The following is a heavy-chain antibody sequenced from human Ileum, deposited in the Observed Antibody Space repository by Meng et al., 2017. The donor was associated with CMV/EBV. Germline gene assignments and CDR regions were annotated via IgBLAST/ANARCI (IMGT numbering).Heavy chain of an antibody. CDR1: RFTFSSYA. V-gene: IGHV3-30-3*02. CDR3: AKELNGVGPGPFDY. Sequence: GESLKISCAASRFTFSSYAIHWVRQAPGKGLEWVAVIPYDGSNKYYADSVKGRFTLSRDNSKNTLYLQMNSLRAEDTDVYYWAKELNGVGPGPFDYWGQGTMVTVSS. J-gene: IGHJ4*02. D-gene: IGHD2-8*01. CDR2: IPYDGSNK.